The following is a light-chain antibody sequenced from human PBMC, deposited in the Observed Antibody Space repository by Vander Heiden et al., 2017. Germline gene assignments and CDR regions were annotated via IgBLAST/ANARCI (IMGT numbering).Light chain of an antibody. J-gene: IGKJ2*01. CDR2: AAS. Sequence: DIQMTQSPSSLSASVGDRVTITCRARQSISSYLNWYQQKPGKAPGLLIYAASSLQSGVPSRFSGTGSGTDFTLTISSLQPEDFATYYCQQSDSTPPTFGEGTKLEMK. V-gene: IGKV1-39*01. CDR3: QQSDSTPPT. CDR1: QSISSY.